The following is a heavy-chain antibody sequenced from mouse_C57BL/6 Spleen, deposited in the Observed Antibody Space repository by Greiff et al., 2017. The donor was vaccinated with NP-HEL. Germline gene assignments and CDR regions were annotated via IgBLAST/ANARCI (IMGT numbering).Heavy chain of an antibody. CDR3: ARDGDGYSHWYFDV. CDR2: ISYSGST. V-gene: IGHV3-1*01. CDR1: GYSITSGYD. Sequence: EVQRVESGPGMVKPSQSLSLTCTVTGYSITSGYDWHWIRHFPGNKLEWMGYISYSGSTNYNPSLKSRISITHDTSKNHFFLKLNSVTTEDTATYYCARDGDGYSHWYFDVWGTGTTVTVSS. D-gene: IGHD2-3*01. J-gene: IGHJ1*03.